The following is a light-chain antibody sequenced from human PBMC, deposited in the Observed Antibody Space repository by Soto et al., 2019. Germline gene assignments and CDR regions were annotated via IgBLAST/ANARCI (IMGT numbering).Light chain of an antibody. CDR3: QQYDSSTWT. Sequence: EIVLTQSPGTLSLSPGERATVSCRASQSISSSYLAWYQQKPGQAPRLLIYGASSRATGIPDRFSGSGSGTDFTLTISRLEPEDFAVYYCQQYDSSTWTFGQGTKVDIK. CDR1: QSISSSY. CDR2: GAS. J-gene: IGKJ1*01. V-gene: IGKV3-20*01.